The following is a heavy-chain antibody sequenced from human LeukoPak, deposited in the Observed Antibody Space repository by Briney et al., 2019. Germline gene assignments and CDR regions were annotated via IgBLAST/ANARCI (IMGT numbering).Heavy chain of an antibody. V-gene: IGHV3-23*01. D-gene: IGHD3-9*01. J-gene: IGHJ2*01. CDR3: ANKLTKGIYWYFDL. CDR1: GFTFSSYV. Sequence: GGSLRLSCAASGFTFSSYVMTWVRQAPGKGLEWVSVISGSGGSRYYADSVKGRFTISRDNSKNTLYLQMNSLRAEDTAVYYCANKLTKGIYWYFDLWGRGTLVSVSS. CDR2: ISGSGGSR.